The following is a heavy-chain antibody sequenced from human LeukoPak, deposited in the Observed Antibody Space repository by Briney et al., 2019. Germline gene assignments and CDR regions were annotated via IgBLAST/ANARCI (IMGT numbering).Heavy chain of an antibody. Sequence: PSETLSLTCTVSDTSINTYYWSWIRQSAGKGLEWIGHIYATGTTNYNPSLKSRVTMSIDTSKNQFSLNLRSVTAADTAAYFCAKVAKYYYGSETYFFFENWGQGTLVTASS. CDR3: AKVAKYYYGSETYFFFEN. CDR2: IYATGTT. D-gene: IGHD3-10*01. CDR1: DTSINTYY. J-gene: IGHJ4*02. V-gene: IGHV4-4*07.